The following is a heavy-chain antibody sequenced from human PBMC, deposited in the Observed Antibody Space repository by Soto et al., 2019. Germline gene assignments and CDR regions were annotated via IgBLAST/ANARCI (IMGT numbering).Heavy chain of an antibody. J-gene: IGHJ6*02. D-gene: IGHD1-26*01. CDR1: GYTFTSYD. V-gene: IGHV1-8*01. Sequence: ASVKVSCKASGYTFTSYDINWVRQATGQGLGWMGWMNPNSGNTGYAQKFQGGVTMTRNTSISTAYMELSSLKTEDTAVYYCTTDRRELQYYYYYGMDVWGQGTTVTVSS. CDR2: MNPNSGNT. CDR3: TTDRRELQYYYYYGMDV.